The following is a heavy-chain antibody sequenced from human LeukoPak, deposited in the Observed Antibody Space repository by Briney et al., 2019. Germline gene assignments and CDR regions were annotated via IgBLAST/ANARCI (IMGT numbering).Heavy chain of an antibody. CDR3: ARRLYSGYRAFDY. Sequence: GESLKISCQGSGYSFTSYWIGWVRPMPGKGLEWMGIIYPGDSDTRYSPSFQGQVTISADKSISTAYLQWSSLKASDTAMYYCARRLYSGYRAFDYWGQGTLVTVSS. CDR2: IYPGDSDT. D-gene: IGHD5-12*01. V-gene: IGHV5-51*01. J-gene: IGHJ4*02. CDR1: GYSFTSYW.